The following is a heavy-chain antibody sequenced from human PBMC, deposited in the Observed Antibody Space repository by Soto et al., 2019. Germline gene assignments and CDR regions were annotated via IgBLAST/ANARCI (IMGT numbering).Heavy chain of an antibody. CDR1: GGTFSSYA. Sequence: GASVKVSCKASGGTFSSYAISWVRQAPGQGLEWMGVIIPIFGTANYAQKFQGRVTITADESTSTAYMELSSLRSEDTAVYYCASRSSSSPSGSDYYYGMDVWGQGTTVTVSS. CDR3: ASRSSSSPSGSDYYYGMDV. J-gene: IGHJ6*02. D-gene: IGHD6-6*01. V-gene: IGHV1-69*13. CDR2: IIPIFGTA.